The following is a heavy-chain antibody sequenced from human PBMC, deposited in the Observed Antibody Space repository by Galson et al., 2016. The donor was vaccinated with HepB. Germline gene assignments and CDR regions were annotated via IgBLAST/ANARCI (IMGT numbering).Heavy chain of an antibody. Sequence: SVKVSCKASGYTFTSYSLHWVRQAPGQGLEWVGIVNPSGGSTSYAQKFQGRVTMTSDTSTSMVYMEVSSLRSEDTAVYYCARDDSSGYYVYFDYWGQGTLVTVSS. D-gene: IGHD3-22*01. CDR2: VNPSGGST. CDR1: GYTFTSYS. V-gene: IGHV1-46*01. J-gene: IGHJ4*02. CDR3: ARDDSSGYYVYFDY.